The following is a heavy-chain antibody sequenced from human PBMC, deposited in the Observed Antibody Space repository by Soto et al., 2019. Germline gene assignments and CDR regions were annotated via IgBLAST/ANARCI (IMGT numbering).Heavy chain of an antibody. V-gene: IGHV4-34*01. CDR1: GGSFSGYY. J-gene: IGHJ6*03. Sequence: QVQLQQWGAGLLKPSETLSLTCAVYGGSFSGYYWSWIRQPPGKGLEWIGEINHSGSTNYNPSLRGRVPIAVDTSKYQSSLRLRSVTAADTAVYYFASGQGYLGSENYYNVRSSYYYCYMDVWGKGTTDTVSS. CDR3: ASGQGYLGSENYYNVRSSYYYCYMDV. CDR2: INHSGST. D-gene: IGHD3-10*01.